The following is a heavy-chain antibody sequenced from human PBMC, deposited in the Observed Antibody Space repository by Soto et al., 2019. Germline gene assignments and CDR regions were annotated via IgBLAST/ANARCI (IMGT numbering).Heavy chain of an antibody. Sequence: QVQLVESGGGVVQPGRSLRLSCAASGFTFSSYGMHWVRQAPGKGLEWVAVIWYDGSNKYYADSVKGRFTISRDNSKKTLYRQMNSRRDEDTAVYYCARDRVGAIWGQGTMVTVSS. CDR3: ARDRVGAI. D-gene: IGHD1-26*01. J-gene: IGHJ3*02. CDR2: IWYDGSNK. CDR1: GFTFSSYG. V-gene: IGHV3-33*01.